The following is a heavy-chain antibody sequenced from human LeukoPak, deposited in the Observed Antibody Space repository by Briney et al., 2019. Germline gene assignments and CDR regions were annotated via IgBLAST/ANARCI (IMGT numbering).Heavy chain of an antibody. CDR3: ARSPYYDILTGYHDY. D-gene: IGHD3-9*01. CDR1: GGTFSSYA. CDR2: IIPIFGTA. V-gene: IGHV1-69*06. Sequence: SVKVSCKASGGTFSSYAISWVRQAPGQGLEWMGGIIPIFGTANYAQKFQGRVTITADKSTSTAYMELSSLRSEDTAVYYCARSPYYDILTGYHDYWGQGTLVTVSS. J-gene: IGHJ4*02.